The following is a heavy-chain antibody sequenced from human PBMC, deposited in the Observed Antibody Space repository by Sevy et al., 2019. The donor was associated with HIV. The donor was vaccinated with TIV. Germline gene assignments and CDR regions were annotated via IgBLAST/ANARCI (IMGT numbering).Heavy chain of an antibody. CDR2: IGVYNGNS. CDR1: GYTLSSNG. V-gene: IGHV1-18*01. Sequence: ASVKVSCKASGYTLSSNGIAWVRQAPGQGLQWMGWIGVYNGNSNYAQSLRDRVTMTTDTSTSTAYMELKSLRSDDTAVYYCARVPTYYFGSGTYFDYWGQGSLVTVSS. CDR3: ARVPTYYFGSGTYFDY. J-gene: IGHJ4*02. D-gene: IGHD3-10*01.